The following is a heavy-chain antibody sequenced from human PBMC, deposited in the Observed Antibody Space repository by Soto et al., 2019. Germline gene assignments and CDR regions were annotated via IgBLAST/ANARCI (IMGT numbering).Heavy chain of an antibody. CDR2: ISSTTSYI. J-gene: IGHJ3*02. CDR1: GFTFSSYA. D-gene: IGHD2-2*01. Sequence: EVQLVESGGGLVKPGGSLRLSCAASGFTFSSYAMNWVRQAPGKGLEWVSSISSTTSYIYYADSVKGRFTISRDNAKNSLYLQMNRMTAEDAAVYYCAIAVSHVLSKTYAFDIWGQGTMVTVSS. CDR3: AIAVSHVLSKTYAFDI. V-gene: IGHV3-21*01.